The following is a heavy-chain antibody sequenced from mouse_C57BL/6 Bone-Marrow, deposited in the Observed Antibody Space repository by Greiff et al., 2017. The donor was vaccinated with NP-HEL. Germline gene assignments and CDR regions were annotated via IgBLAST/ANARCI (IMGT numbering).Heavy chain of an antibody. CDR3: AKHYFDY. CDR2: IWSGGST. V-gene: IGHV2-4*01. Sequence: QVQLKQSGPGLVQPSQSLSITCTVSGFSLTSYGVHWVRQPPGKGLEWLGVIWSGGSTDYNAAFISRLSISKDNSKSQVFFKMNSLRADDTAIYYGAKHYFDYWGQGTTLTVSS. J-gene: IGHJ2*01. CDR1: GFSLTSYG.